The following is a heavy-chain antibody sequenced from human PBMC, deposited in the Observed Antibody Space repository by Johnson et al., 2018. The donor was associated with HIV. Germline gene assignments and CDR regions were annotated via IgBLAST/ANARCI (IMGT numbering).Heavy chain of an antibody. CDR2: ISYDGSKR. CDR1: GFTFSSYA. J-gene: IGHJ3*02. V-gene: IGHV3-30*04. Sequence: QVQLLESGGGVVQPGRSLRLSCAASGFTFSSYAMHWVRQAPGKGLEWVAVISYDGSKRYYADSVKGRFTISRDNAKNTLYLQMNGLRAEDTAVYHCAKDLYSSSWTNDAFDIWGQGTMVTVSS. D-gene: IGHD6-13*01. CDR3: AKDLYSSSWTNDAFDI.